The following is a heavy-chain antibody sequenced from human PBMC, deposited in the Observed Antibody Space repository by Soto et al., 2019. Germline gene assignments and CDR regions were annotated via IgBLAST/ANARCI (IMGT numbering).Heavy chain of an antibody. V-gene: IGHV4-4*02. Sequence: QVQLQESGPGLVKPSGTLSLTCAVSGGSISSSYWWSWARQPPGKGLEWIGEVYHTGSTNYNPSLKSRVTIIGDKSKNQFSLKLKSVTAADTAVYYCARAPGNSYGNQFEHWGQGTLVTVSS. D-gene: IGHD5-18*01. CDR1: GGSISSSYW. CDR2: VYHTGST. J-gene: IGHJ4*02. CDR3: ARAPGNSYGNQFEH.